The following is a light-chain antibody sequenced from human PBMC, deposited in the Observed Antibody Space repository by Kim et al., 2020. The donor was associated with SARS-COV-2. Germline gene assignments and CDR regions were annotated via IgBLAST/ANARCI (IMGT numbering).Light chain of an antibody. CDR2: YDS. CDR3: QVWDSSSPWV. J-gene: IGLJ3*02. Sequence: SYELTQPPSVSVAPGKTARITCGGNNIGSKSVHWYQQKPGQAPVLVIYYDSDRPSGIPERFSGSNSGNTATLTISRVEAGDEADYYCQVWDSSSPWVFGGGTQLTV. CDR1: NIGSKS. V-gene: IGLV3-21*04.